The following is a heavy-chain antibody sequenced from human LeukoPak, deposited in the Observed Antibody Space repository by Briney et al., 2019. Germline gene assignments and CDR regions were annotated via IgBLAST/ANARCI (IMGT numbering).Heavy chain of an antibody. V-gene: IGHV4-34*01. CDR3: ARGLRQLVRSWHY. Sequence: GSLRLSCAASGFTFSRYGMSWVRQPPGKGLEWIGEINHRGSTNYNPSLKSRVTISVDTSKNQFSLKLSSVTAADTAVYYCARGLRQLVRSWHYWGQGTLVTVSS. CDR2: INHRGST. D-gene: IGHD6-6*01. CDR1: GFTFSRYG. J-gene: IGHJ4*02.